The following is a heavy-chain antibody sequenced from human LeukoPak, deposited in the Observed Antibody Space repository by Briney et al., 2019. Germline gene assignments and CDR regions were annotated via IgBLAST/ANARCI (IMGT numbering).Heavy chain of an antibody. J-gene: IGHJ3*02. CDR2: IFHSGDV. CDR1: GYSIISDYF. CDR3: ARSWELLLPHDAFDI. D-gene: IGHD1-26*01. Sequence: PSETLSLTCIVSGYSIISDYFWGWVRQPPGKGPEWIGSIFHSGDVYYNPSLKSRVTISVDTSTNQFSLKLSSVTAADTAVYYCARSWELLLPHDAFDIWGQGTMVTVSS. V-gene: IGHV4-38-2*02.